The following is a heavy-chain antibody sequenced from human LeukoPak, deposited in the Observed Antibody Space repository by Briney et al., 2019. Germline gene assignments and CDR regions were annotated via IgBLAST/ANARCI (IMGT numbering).Heavy chain of an antibody. J-gene: IGHJ4*02. CDR1: DYSISSGDY. CDR3: ARNDSSGYFGY. Sequence: KPSETLSLTCAVSDYSISSGDYWGWIRPPPGKGLEWIGSVYHSGSTHYSPSLKSRVTISVDTSKNQFSLKLSSVTAADTAVYYCARNDSSGYFGYWGQGTLVTVSS. D-gene: IGHD3-22*01. V-gene: IGHV4-38-2*01. CDR2: VYHSGST.